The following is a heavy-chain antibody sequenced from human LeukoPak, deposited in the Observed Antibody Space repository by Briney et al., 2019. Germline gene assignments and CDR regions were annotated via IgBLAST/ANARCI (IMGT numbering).Heavy chain of an antibody. V-gene: IGHV3-64*01. D-gene: IGHD3-10*01. J-gene: IGHJ4*02. Sequence: PGGSLRLSCAASGFTFSSYAMHWVRQAPGKGLEYVSAISSNGGSTYYANSVKGRFTISRDNSKNMLYLQMGSLRAEDMAVYYCARESNYYGSGNMYDYWGQGTLVTVSS. CDR1: GFTFSSYA. CDR2: ISSNGGST. CDR3: ARESNYYGSGNMYDY.